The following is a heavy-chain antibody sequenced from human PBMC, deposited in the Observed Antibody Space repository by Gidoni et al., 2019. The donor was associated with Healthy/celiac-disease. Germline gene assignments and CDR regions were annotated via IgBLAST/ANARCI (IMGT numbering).Heavy chain of an antibody. CDR2: ISSSGSTI. J-gene: IGHJ6*02. CDR1: GFTFSSYE. D-gene: IGHD2-15*01. CDR3: ARDQESGVVVVAATWYYYYGMDV. V-gene: IGHV3-48*03. Sequence: EVQLVESGGGLVQPGGSLRLSCAASGFTFSSYEMTWVRQAPGKGLEWVSYISSSGSTIYYADSVKGRFTISRDNAKNSLYLQMNSLRAEDTAVYYCARDQESGVVVVAATWYYYYGMDVWGQGTTVTVSS.